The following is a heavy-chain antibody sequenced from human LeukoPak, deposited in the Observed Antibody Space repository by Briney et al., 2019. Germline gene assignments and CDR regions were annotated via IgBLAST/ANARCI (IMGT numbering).Heavy chain of an antibody. CDR2: INHSGST. D-gene: IGHD6-13*01. CDR3: ARQAAAAGKLDY. Sequence: SETLSLTCAVYGGSFSGYYWSWIRQPPGKGLEWIGEINHSGSTNYNPSLKSRVTISVDTSKNQFSLKLSSVTAADTAVYYCARQAAAAGKLDYWGQGTLVTVSS. CDR1: GGSFSGYY. J-gene: IGHJ4*02. V-gene: IGHV4-34*01.